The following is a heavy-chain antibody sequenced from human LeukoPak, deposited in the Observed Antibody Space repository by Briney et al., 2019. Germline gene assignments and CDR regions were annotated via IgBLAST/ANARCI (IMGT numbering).Heavy chain of an antibody. V-gene: IGHV3-74*01. D-gene: IGHD5-18*01. CDR2: INSDGSTS. CDR1: GFTFSSYW. CDR3: ARAGYSFGCDS. Sequence: PGGSLRLSCAASGFTFSSYWMHWVRQAPGKGLVWASRINSDGSTSYYADSVKGRFTISRDNAKNTLYLQMNSLRAEDTALYYCARAGYSFGCDSWGQGTLVTVSS. J-gene: IGHJ4*02.